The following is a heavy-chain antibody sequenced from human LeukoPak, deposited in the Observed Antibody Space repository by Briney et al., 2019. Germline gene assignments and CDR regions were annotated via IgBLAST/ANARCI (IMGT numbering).Heavy chain of an antibody. CDR2: IYYSESA. V-gene: IGHV4-30-4*08. CDR3: ARGRKRFLEWLLYPRAFDI. CDR1: GASITSGDYY. Sequence: SETLSLTCTVSGASITSGDYYWSWIRQPPGMGLEWIGYIYYSESAYYNPSPMSRLTISIDTSKNQFSLKLSSVTAADTAVYYCARGRKRFLEWLLYPRAFDIWGQGTMVTVSS. J-gene: IGHJ3*02. D-gene: IGHD3-3*01.